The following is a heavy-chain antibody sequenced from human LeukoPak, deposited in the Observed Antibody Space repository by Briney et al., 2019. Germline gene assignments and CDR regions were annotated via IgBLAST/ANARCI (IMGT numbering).Heavy chain of an antibody. CDR1: GFIVNTNY. V-gene: IGHV3-53*01. J-gene: IGHJ4*02. D-gene: IGHD1-1*01. Sequence: GGSLRLSCAASGFIVNTNYMTWVRQAPGRGLEWVSFIYADGNTYYADSVKGRFTISRDNAENSLYLQMNSLRVEDTAVYYCARCTTGRTFGSLREIKRSREIDYWGQGTLVTVSS. CDR2: IYADGNT. CDR3: ARCTTGRTFGSLREIKRSREIDY.